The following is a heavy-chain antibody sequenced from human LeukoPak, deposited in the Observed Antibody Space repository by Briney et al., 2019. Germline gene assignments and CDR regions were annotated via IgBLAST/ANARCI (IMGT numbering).Heavy chain of an antibody. D-gene: IGHD1-26*01. J-gene: IGHJ4*02. V-gene: IGHV4-59*01. Sequence: SETLSLTCTVSGGSFSSYYWNWIRQPPGKGLEWIGYIHYSGSTNYNPSLKSRVTISVDTSKNQFSLKLNSVTAADTAVYYCARWDSGSYFLDYWGQGTLVTVSS. CDR3: ARWDSGSYFLDY. CDR2: IHYSGST. CDR1: GGSFSSYY.